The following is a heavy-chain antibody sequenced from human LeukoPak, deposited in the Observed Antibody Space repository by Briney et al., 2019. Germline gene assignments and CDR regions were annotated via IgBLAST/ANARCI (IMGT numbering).Heavy chain of an antibody. CDR2: ISGSGGST. CDR1: GFTFSSYA. V-gene: IGHV3-23*01. J-gene: IGHJ1*01. Sequence: GGSLRLPCAASGFTFSSYAMSWVRQAPGKGLEWVSAISGSGGSTYYADSVKGRFTISRDNSKNTLYLQMNSLRAEDTAVYYCAKAPHFVDTAMDPQYFQHWGQGTLVTVSS. CDR3: AKAPHFVDTAMDPQYFQH. D-gene: IGHD5-18*01.